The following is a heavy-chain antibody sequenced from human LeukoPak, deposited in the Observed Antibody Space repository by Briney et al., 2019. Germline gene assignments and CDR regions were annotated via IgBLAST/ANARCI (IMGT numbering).Heavy chain of an antibody. D-gene: IGHD4-23*01. CDR2: ISYDGSNK. CDR1: GFTFSSYA. Sequence: GGSLRLSCAASGFTFSSYAMHWVRQAPGKGLEWVAVISYDGSNKYYADSVKGRFTISRDNSKNTLYLQMNTLRAEDTAVYYCVGYGGNSFWGQGTLVTVSS. CDR3: VGYGGNSF. J-gene: IGHJ4*02. V-gene: IGHV3-30-3*01.